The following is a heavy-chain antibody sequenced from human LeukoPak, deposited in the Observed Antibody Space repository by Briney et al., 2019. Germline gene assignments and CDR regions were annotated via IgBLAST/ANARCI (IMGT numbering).Heavy chain of an antibody. CDR1: GFTFSSYG. J-gene: IGHJ6*02. CDR2: ISYDGSNK. Sequence: GGSLRLSCAASGFTFSSYGMHWVRQAPGKGLEWVAVISYDGSNKYYADSVKGRFTISRDNSKNTLYLQMNSLRAEDTAVYYCARDVYDSSGYYWVYYYYGMDVWGQGTTVTVSS. CDR3: ARDVYDSSGYYWVYYYYGMDV. V-gene: IGHV3-30*03. D-gene: IGHD3-22*01.